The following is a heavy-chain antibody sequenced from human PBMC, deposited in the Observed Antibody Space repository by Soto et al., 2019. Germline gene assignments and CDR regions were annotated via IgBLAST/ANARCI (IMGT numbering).Heavy chain of an antibody. D-gene: IGHD6-6*01. V-gene: IGHV1-69*13. CDR3: ARSYSSSIGAYDY. CDR1: GGTFSSYA. J-gene: IGHJ4*02. CDR2: IIPIFGTA. Sequence: ASVKVSCKASGGTFSSYAISWVRQAPGQGLEWMGGIIPIFGTANYAQKFQGRVTITADESTSTAYMELSSLRSEDTAVYYCARSYSSSIGAYDYWGQGTLVTVSS.